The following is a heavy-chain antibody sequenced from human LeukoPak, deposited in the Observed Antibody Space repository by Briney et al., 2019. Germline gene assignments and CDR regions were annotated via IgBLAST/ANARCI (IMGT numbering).Heavy chain of an antibody. CDR1: GYTFTGYY. CDR2: INPNSGGT. Sequence: ASVKVSCKASGYTFTGYYMHWVRQAPGQGLEWMGWINPNSGGTNYAQKFQGRVTMTRNTSISTAYMELSSLRSEDTAVYYCARGRRVNRQWLVLRDWYFDLWGRGTLVTVSS. V-gene: IGHV1-2*02. J-gene: IGHJ2*01. CDR3: ARGRRVNRQWLVLRDWYFDL. D-gene: IGHD6-19*01.